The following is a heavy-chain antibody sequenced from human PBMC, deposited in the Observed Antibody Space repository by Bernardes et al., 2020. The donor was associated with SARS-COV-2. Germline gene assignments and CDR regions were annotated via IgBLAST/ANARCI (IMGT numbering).Heavy chain of an antibody. CDR3: ARSKVYYDSNGQPAYSFDY. CDR1: GASVNIGSDY. Sequence: SETLSLTCTVSGASVNIGSDYWNWILQPAGKGLEWIGRIYTSRSTKYNPSLNGRVTISIDRSMNQFSLKLNSVTAADTAEYYCARSKVYYDSNGQPAYSFDYWGQGSLVTVSS. V-gene: IGHV4-61*02. J-gene: IGHJ4*02. D-gene: IGHD3-22*01. CDR2: IYTSRST.